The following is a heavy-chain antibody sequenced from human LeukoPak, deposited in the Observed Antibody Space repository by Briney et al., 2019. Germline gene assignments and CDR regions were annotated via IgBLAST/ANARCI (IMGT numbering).Heavy chain of an antibody. CDR1: GGSISSYY. CDR2: IYYSGST. D-gene: IGHD6-19*01. J-gene: IGHJ5*02. CDR3: ARHSSGWYRWFDP. Sequence: SETLSLTCTVSGGSISSYYWSWIRQPPGKGLEWIGYIYYSGSTNYNPSLKSRVTISVDTSKNQFSLKLSSVTAADTAVYYCARHSSGWYRWFDPWGQGTLVTDSS. V-gene: IGHV4-59*01.